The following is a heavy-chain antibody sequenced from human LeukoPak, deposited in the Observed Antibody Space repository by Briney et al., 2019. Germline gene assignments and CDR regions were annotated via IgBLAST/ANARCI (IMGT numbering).Heavy chain of an antibody. D-gene: IGHD2-2*01. CDR2: MNPNSGNT. V-gene: IGHV1-8*01. Sequence: ASVKVSCKASGYTFTSYDINWVRQATGQGLEWMGWMNPNSGNTGYAQEFQGRVTMTRNTSISTAYMELSSLRSEDTAVYYCAGFSPSCYSFDYWGQGTLVTVSS. J-gene: IGHJ4*02. CDR3: AGFSPSCYSFDY. CDR1: GYTFTSYD.